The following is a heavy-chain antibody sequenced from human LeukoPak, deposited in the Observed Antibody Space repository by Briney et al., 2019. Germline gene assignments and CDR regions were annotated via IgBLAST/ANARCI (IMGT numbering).Heavy chain of an antibody. V-gene: IGHV1-3*01. CDR3: AIIAAAGSGRQYYYYGMDV. Sequence: GASVKVSCKASGYTFTSYGISWVRQAPGQRLEWMGWINAGNGNTKYSQKFQGRVTITRDTSASTAYMELSSLRSEDTAVYYCAIIAAAGSGRQYYYYGMDVWGQGTTVTVSS. CDR1: GYTFTSYG. CDR2: INAGNGNT. J-gene: IGHJ6*02. D-gene: IGHD6-13*01.